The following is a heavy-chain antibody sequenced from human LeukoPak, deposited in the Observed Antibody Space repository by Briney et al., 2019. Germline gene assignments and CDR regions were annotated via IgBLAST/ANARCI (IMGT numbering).Heavy chain of an antibody. Sequence: SETLSLTCAVYGGSFSGYYWSWIRQPPGKGLEWIGRIYTSGSTNYNPSLKSRVTMSVDTSKNQFSLKLSSVTAADTAVYYCARDGITGTILYWGQGTLVTVSS. CDR2: IYTSGST. J-gene: IGHJ4*02. D-gene: IGHD1-7*01. CDR1: GGSFSGYY. V-gene: IGHV4-4*07. CDR3: ARDGITGTILY.